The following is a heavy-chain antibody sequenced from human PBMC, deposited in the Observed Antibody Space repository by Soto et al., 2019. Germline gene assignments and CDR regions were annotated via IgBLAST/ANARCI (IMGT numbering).Heavy chain of an antibody. CDR2: IYYSGST. V-gene: IGHV4-31*03. D-gene: IGHD3-22*01. CDR1: GGSISSGGYY. CDR3: ARDRLSYYDSSGSKWGYYGMDV. J-gene: IGHJ6*02. Sequence: QVQLQESGPGLVKPSQTLSLTCTVSGGSISSGGYYWSWIRQHPGKGLEWIGYIYYSGSTYYNPSLKSRVTISVDTSKNQFSLELSSVTAADTAVYYCARDRLSYYDSSGSKWGYYGMDVWGQGTTVTVSS.